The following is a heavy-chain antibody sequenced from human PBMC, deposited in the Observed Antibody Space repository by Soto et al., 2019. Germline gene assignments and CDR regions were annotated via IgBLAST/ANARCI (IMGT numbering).Heavy chain of an antibody. CDR2: ISYDGSNK. J-gene: IGHJ6*02. CDR1: GFTFSSYA. CDR3: ARDKPPVHGMAV. V-gene: IGHV3-30-3*01. Sequence: GGSLRLSCAASGFTFSSYAMHWVRQAPGKGLEGVAVISYDGSNKYYADSVKGRFTISRDNSKNTLYLQMNSLRAEDTAVYYCARDKPPVHGMAVCGQGTTVTVS.